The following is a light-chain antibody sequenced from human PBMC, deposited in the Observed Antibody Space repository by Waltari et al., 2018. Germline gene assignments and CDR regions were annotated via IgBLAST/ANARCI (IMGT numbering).Light chain of an antibody. V-gene: IGLV1-44*01. Sequence: QSVLTQPPSASGTPGKRVTISCSGSNSNIGSNVVNWYQQLPGKAPRLLIYSNDQRPAGVPDRFSGSKSGTSASLAISGLQSEDEADYYCATWDDRLTGVLFGGGTKVTVL. CDR2: SND. J-gene: IGLJ3*02. CDR1: NSNIGSNV. CDR3: ATWDDRLTGVL.